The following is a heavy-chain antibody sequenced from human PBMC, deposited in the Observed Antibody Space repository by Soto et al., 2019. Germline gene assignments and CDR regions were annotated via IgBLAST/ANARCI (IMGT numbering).Heavy chain of an antibody. CDR3: ARDPYSSSWYAGGY. CDR2: IYHSGST. J-gene: IGHJ4*02. V-gene: IGHV4-4*02. CDR1: GGSISSSNW. Sequence: SETLSLTCAVSGGSISSSNWWSWVRQPPGKGLEWIGEIYHSGSTNYNPSLKSRVTISVDKSKNQFSLKLSSVTAADTAVYYCARDPYSSSWYAGGYWGQGTLVTVSS. D-gene: IGHD6-13*01.